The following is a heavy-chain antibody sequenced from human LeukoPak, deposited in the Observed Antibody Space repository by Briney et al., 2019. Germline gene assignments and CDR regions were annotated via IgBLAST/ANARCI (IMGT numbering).Heavy chain of an antibody. CDR1: GFTFSSAW. D-gene: IGHD2-15*01. CDR2: INDDTTT. CDR3: VRDRVGPDY. V-gene: IGHV3-74*03. Sequence: GGSLRLSCAASGFTFSSAWMHWVRQAPGTELVWVSRINDDTTTTYADSVKGRFTISRDNAKNILSLQMNSLRAEDTAVYYCVRDRVGPDYWGQGTLVTVSS. J-gene: IGHJ4*02.